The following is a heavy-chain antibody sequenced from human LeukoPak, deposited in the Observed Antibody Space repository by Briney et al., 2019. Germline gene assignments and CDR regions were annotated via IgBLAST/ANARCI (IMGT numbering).Heavy chain of an antibody. CDR1: GFTFSSYA. CDR2: ISGSGGST. D-gene: IGHD4-17*01. CDR3: AKDPQGPTATYWFDP. Sequence: PGGSLRLSCAASGFTFSSYAMSWVRQAPGKGLEWVSAISGSGGSTYYAGSVKGRFTISRDNSKNTLYLQMNSLRAEDTAVYYCAKDPQGPTATYWFDPWGQGTLVTVSS. V-gene: IGHV3-23*01. J-gene: IGHJ5*02.